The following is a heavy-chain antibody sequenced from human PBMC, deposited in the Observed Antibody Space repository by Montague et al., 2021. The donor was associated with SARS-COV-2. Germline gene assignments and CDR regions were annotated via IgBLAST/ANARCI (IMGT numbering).Heavy chain of an antibody. D-gene: IGHD3-10*01. J-gene: IGHJ3*02. V-gene: IGHV3-21*01. CDR2: ISSSSSYI. Sequence: SLRLSWPASGFPFSSYSMNWFRQAPVKGLEWVSSISSSSSYIYYSDSVKVRFTISRDNAKNSLYLQMNSLRADDTAVYYCARGTGLLWFGKDAFDIWGQGTMVTVSS. CDR1: GFPFSSYS. CDR3: ARGTGLLWFGKDAFDI.